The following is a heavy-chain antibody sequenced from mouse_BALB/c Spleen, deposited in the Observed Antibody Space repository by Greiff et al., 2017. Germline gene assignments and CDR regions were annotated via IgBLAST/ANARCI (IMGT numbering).Heavy chain of an antibody. Sequence: QVQLQQSGAELAKPGASVKMSCKASGYTFTSYWMHWVKQRPGQGLEWIGYINPSTGYTAYNQKFKGKATLTADKSSSTAYMELRSLTSEDSAVYYCTRGDYWGQGTTLTVSS. CDR1: GYTFTSYW. V-gene: IGHV1-7*01. J-gene: IGHJ2*01. CDR3: TRGDY. CDR2: INPSTGYT.